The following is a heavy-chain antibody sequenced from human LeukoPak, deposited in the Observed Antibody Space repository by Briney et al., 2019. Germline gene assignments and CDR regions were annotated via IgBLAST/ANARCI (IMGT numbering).Heavy chain of an antibody. Sequence: GASVTVSCKASGYTFTGYYMHWVRQAPGQGLEWMGWINPNTGGTNYPQKFQGRVTMTRDTSISTAFMELSRLRSDDTAVYYCARDGWLGYSYDSSGYDSDYWGQGTLVTVSS. V-gene: IGHV1-2*02. CDR2: INPNTGGT. CDR1: GYTFTGYY. J-gene: IGHJ4*02. D-gene: IGHD3-22*01. CDR3: ARDGWLGYSYDSSGYDSDY.